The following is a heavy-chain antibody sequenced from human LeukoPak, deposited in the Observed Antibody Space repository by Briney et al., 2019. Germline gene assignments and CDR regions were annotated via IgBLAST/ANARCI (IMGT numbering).Heavy chain of an antibody. V-gene: IGHV3-30*02. CDR1: GFSFSTFG. J-gene: IGHJ4*02. Sequence: GGSLRLSCVASGFSFSTFGMHWVRQAPGKGLEWVTFIRSDGSNKWYADSVKGRFTISRDNSKNTLYLQMNSLRAEDTAVYYCAKDSELRYFDWLLSYFDYWGQGTLVTVSS. CDR3: AKDSELRYFDWLLSYFDY. CDR2: IRSDGSNK. D-gene: IGHD3-9*01.